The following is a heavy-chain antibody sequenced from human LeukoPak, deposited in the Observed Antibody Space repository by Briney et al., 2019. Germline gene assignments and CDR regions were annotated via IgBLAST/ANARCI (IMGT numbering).Heavy chain of an antibody. CDR3: AKSDFWSGYSASFDY. CDR2: ISGSGGST. J-gene: IGHJ4*02. D-gene: IGHD3-3*01. CDR1: GFTFSTYS. Sequence: GSLSLSCAASGFTFSTYSMNWVRQAPGKGLEWVSAISGSGGSTYYADSVKGRFTISRDNSKNTLYLQMNSLRAEDTAVYYCAKSDFWSGYSASFDYWGQGTLVTVSS. V-gene: IGHV3-23*01.